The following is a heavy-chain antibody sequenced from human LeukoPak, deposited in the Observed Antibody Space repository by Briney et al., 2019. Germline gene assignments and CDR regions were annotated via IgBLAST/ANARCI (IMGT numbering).Heavy chain of an antibody. CDR2: IYPDDPDT. CDR1: GYRFPTSW. D-gene: IGHD3-10*01. Sequence: GESLKISCKGSGYRFPTSWIAWVRQMPGKGSEWMGVIYPDDPDTIYNPSFEGQVTFSVDKSISTAYLQWSSLKASDTAIYYCARGAYGSGSSYNFYGMDVWGQGTPVAVSS. V-gene: IGHV5-51*01. J-gene: IGHJ6*02. CDR3: ARGAYGSGSSYNFYGMDV.